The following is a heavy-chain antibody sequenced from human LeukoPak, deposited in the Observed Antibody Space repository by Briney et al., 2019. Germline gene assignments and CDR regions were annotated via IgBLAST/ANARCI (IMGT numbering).Heavy chain of an antibody. CDR3: ARGGGVVSWFDP. CDR2: IYFSGGT. J-gene: IGHJ5*02. Sequence: SETLSLTCTVSSDSISSYYWSWLRQPPGKGLEWIGYIYFSGGTNYNPSLKSRVTISVDTSKNQFSLKLSSVTAADTAVYYCARGGGVVSWFDPWGQGTLVTVSS. V-gene: IGHV4-59*12. CDR1: SDSISSYY. D-gene: IGHD3-16*01.